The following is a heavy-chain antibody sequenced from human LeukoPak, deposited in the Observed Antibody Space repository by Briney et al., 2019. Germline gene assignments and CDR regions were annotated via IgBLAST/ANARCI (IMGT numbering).Heavy chain of an antibody. CDR1: GFTFSSYS. Sequence: GGSLRLSCAASGFTFSSYSMIWVRQAPGKGLEWVSSISGSGGSTYYADSVKGRFTISRDNSKNTLYLQMNSLRAEDTAVYYCAKDLPNPGTSRHFQYWGQGTLVTVSS. V-gene: IGHV3-23*01. J-gene: IGHJ1*01. CDR3: AKDLPNPGTSRHFQY. D-gene: IGHD2-8*01. CDR2: ISGSGGST.